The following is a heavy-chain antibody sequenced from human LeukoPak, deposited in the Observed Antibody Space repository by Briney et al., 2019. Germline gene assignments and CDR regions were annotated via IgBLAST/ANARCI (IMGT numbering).Heavy chain of an antibody. J-gene: IGHJ3*02. CDR1: GFILSDYN. Sequence: PGRSLRLSCAASGFILSDYNMHWVRQAPGKGLEWVSGISGSGGSTHYADSVKDRFTISRDNSKNTLYLQMNSLRAEDTAVYYCAKEIVAVVAATPDAFDIWGQGTMVTVSS. CDR3: AKEIVAVVAATPDAFDI. D-gene: IGHD2-15*01. V-gene: IGHV3-23*01. CDR2: ISGSGGST.